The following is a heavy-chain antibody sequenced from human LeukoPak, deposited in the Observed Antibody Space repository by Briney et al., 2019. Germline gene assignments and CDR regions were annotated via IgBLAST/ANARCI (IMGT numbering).Heavy chain of an antibody. CDR2: ITPGSSAT. V-gene: IGHV5-51*01. Sequence: GESLKISCKGSGYSFTTYWIGWMRQMPGKGLEWMAIITPGSSATQYSASLRGQVTISADTSINTAYMQWSSLKASDSAMYYCATLVDGTYYWGQGTLVTVSS. J-gene: IGHJ4*02. D-gene: IGHD3-9*01. CDR1: GYSFTTYW. CDR3: ATLVDGTYY.